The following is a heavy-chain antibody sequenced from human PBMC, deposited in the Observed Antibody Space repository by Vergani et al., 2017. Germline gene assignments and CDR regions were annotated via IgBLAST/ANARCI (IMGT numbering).Heavy chain of an antibody. CDR3: ARDGARITIPAD. CDR2: IYTSGSN. Sequence: HVQLQESGPGLVKPSQTLSLTCTVSGGSISSGSYYWSWIRQPAGKGLEWVGRIYTSGSNNYNPSLKSRVTMSVDTSKNQFSLKLTSVAAADAAVYYCARDGARITIPADWGKGTTVTVSS. D-gene: IGHD3-3*01. V-gene: IGHV4-61*02. CDR1: GGSISSGSYY. J-gene: IGHJ6*04.